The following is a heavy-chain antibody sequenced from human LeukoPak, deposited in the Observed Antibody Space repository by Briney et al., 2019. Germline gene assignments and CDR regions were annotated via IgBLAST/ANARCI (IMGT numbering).Heavy chain of an antibody. CDR1: DYTFTSYG. D-gene: IGHD6-6*01. V-gene: IGHV1-18*01. CDR3: ARAEYSGSYFDY. J-gene: IGHJ4*02. CDR2: ISAYNGNT. Sequence: ASVKVSCKASDYTFTSYGISWVRQAPGQGLEWMGWISAYNGNTNYAQKLQGRVTMTTDTSTSTAYMELSSLRSEDTAVYYCARAEYSGSYFDYWGQGTLVTVSS.